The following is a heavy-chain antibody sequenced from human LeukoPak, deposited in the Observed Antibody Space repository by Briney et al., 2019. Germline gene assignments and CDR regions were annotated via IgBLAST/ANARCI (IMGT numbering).Heavy chain of an antibody. CDR3: AGGILTGYYPQYYFDY. CDR1: GHTFTTYG. CDR2: IIPIFGTA. D-gene: IGHD3-9*01. V-gene: IGHV1-69*13. Sequence: SVKVSCKASGHTFTTYGVSWVRQAPGQGLEWMGGIIPIFGTANYAQKFQGRVTITADESTSTAYMELSSLRSEDTAVYYCAGGILTGYYPQYYFDYWGQGTLVTVSS. J-gene: IGHJ4*02.